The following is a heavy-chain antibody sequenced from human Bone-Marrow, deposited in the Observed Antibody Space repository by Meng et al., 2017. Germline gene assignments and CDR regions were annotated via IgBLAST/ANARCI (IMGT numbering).Heavy chain of an antibody. CDR2: IKQDGSEK. CDR3: ARRYCSGGSCYGPPFDY. J-gene: IGHJ4*02. V-gene: IGHV3-7*01. CDR1: GFTFSSYW. D-gene: IGHD2-15*01. Sequence: GGSLRLSCAASGFTFSSYWMSWVRQAPGKGLAWVANIKQDGSEKYYVDSVKGRFTISRDNAKNSLYLQMNSLRAGGTAVYYYARRYCSGGSCYGPPFDYWGQGTLVTVSS.